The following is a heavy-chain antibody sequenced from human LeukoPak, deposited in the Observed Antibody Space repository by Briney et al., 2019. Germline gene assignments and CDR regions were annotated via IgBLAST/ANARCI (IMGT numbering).Heavy chain of an antibody. J-gene: IGHJ4*02. Sequence: GGSLRLSCAASGFTFSSYNMNWVRQAPGKGLEWVSSTTSSSSYIYYADSVKGRFTISRDNSKNTLYLQMNSLRAEDTAVYYCAKGGMLARLPHFDYWGQGTLVTVSS. V-gene: IGHV3-21*04. D-gene: IGHD3-10*02. CDR1: GFTFSSYN. CDR3: AKGGMLARLPHFDY. CDR2: TTSSSSYI.